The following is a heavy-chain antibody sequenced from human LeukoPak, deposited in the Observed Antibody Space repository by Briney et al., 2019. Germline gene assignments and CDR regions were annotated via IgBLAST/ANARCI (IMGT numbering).Heavy chain of an antibody. Sequence: SETLSLTCAVYGGSFSDYYWSWIRQPPGKGLEWIGEINHSGSTKYNPSLKSRVTISVDTSKNQFSLKLSSVTAADTAVYYCARGVEDILTGYPNWFDPWGQGTLVTVSS. CDR1: GGSFSDYY. CDR2: INHSGST. CDR3: ARGVEDILTGYPNWFDP. J-gene: IGHJ5*02. V-gene: IGHV4-34*01. D-gene: IGHD3-9*01.